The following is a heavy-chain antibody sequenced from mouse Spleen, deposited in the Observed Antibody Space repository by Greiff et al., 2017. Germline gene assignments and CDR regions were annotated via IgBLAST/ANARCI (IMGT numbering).Heavy chain of an antibody. J-gene: IGHJ2*01. D-gene: IGHD4-1*01. CDR3: TRWPLTGDGDFDY. Sequence: VKLQQSGAELVRPGASVTLSCKASGYTFTDYEMHWVKQTPVHGLEWIGAIDPETGGTAYNQKFKGKAILTADKSSSTAYMELRSLTSEDSAVYYCTRWPLTGDGDFDYWGQGTTLTVSS. CDR1: GYTFTDYE. CDR2: IDPETGGT. V-gene: IGHV1-15*01.